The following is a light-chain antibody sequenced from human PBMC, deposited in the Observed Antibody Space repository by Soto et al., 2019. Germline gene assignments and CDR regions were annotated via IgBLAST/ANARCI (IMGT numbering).Light chain of an antibody. CDR1: QGMRNH. CDR3: LQDYTYPRT. CDR2: AAS. Sequence: AIQMTQSPSSLSASVGDRVTITCRASQGMRNHLAWYQQKPGRAPQLLIFAASNLQSGVPSRFSGSGSGTDFTLSINSLQPEDFATYYCLQDYTYPRTFGQGTKVEIK. J-gene: IGKJ1*01. V-gene: IGKV1-6*01.